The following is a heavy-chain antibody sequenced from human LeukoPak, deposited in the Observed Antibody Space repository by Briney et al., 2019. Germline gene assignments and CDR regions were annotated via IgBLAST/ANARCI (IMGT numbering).Heavy chain of an antibody. CDR2: ISSSSSYI. CDR3: ARDPTAYSGSFYYFDY. J-gene: IGHJ4*02. CDR1: GFTFSSYS. V-gene: IGHV3-21*01. Sequence: PGGSLRLSCAASGFTFSSYSMNWVRQAPGKGLEWVSSISSSSSYIFYADSVKGRFTISRDNAKNSLYLQMNSLRAEDTAVYYCARDPTAYSGSFYYFDYWGQGTLVTVSS. D-gene: IGHD1-26*01.